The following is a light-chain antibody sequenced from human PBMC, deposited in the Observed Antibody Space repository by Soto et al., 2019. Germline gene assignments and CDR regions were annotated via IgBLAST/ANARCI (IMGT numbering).Light chain of an antibody. CDR2: DVS. J-gene: IGLJ1*01. CDR3: CSYAGSYTLYV. CDR1: SSDVGGYNY. V-gene: IGLV2-11*01. Sequence: QSVLTQPRSVSGSPGQSVTISCTGTSSDVGGYNYVSWYQQYPGKVPKLMIYDVSKRPSGAPDRFSGSKSGNTASLTISGLQGEDEADYYCCSYAGSYTLYVFGTGTKVTVL.